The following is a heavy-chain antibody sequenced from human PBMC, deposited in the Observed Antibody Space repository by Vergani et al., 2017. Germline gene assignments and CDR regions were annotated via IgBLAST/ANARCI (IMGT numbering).Heavy chain of an antibody. CDR1: GGSISSYY. CDR3: ARGWGYSYGWGY. V-gene: IGHV4-59*12. J-gene: IGHJ4*02. CDR2: IYYSGST. Sequence: QVQLQESGPGLVKPSETLSLTCTVSGGSISSYYWSWIRQPPGKGLEWIGYIYYSGSTNYNPSLKSRVTISVDTSKNQFSLKLSSVTAADTAVYYCARGWGYSYGWGYWGQGTLVTVSS. D-gene: IGHD5-18*01.